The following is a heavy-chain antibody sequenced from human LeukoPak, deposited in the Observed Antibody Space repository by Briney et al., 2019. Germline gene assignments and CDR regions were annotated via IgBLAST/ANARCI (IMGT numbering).Heavy chain of an antibody. CDR3: ARSWYYYDSNGYLDY. V-gene: IGHV1-69*04. J-gene: IGHJ4*02. CDR1: GGTFSSYA. Sequence: ASVKVSCKASGGTFSSYAISWVRQAPGQGLEWMGRIIPIFGIANYAQKFQGRVTITADKSTSTAYMELSSLRSEDTAVYYCARSWYYYDSNGYLDYWGQGTLVTVSS. D-gene: IGHD3-22*01. CDR2: IIPIFGIA.